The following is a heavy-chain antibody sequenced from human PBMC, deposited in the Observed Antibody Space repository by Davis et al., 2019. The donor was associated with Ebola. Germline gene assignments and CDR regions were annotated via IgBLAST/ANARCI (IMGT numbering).Heavy chain of an antibody. Sequence: AASVKVSCKASGYTFTSYGISWVRQAPGQGLEWMGWISAYNGNTNYAQKLQGRVTMTTDTSTSTAYMELRSLRSDDTAVYYCARDQGYSSSWRYYYYGMDVWGQGTTVTVSS. CDR2: ISAYNGNT. CDR3: ARDQGYSSSWRYYYYGMDV. V-gene: IGHV1-18*04. CDR1: GYTFTSYG. J-gene: IGHJ6*02. D-gene: IGHD6-13*01.